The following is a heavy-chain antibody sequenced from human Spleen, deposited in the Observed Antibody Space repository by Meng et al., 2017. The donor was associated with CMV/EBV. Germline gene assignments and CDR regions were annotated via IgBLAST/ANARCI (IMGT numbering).Heavy chain of an antibody. Sequence: NAWMSWVRQAPGKGLEWVGRIKSKTDGGTTDYAAPVKGRFTISRDDSKNTLYLQMNSLKTEDTAVYYCTTDLGQLLYEKNIQNWFDPWGQGTLVTVSS. CDR2: IKSKTDGGTT. CDR3: TTDLGQLLYEKNIQNWFDP. J-gene: IGHJ5*02. V-gene: IGHV3-15*01. D-gene: IGHD2-2*02. CDR1: NAW.